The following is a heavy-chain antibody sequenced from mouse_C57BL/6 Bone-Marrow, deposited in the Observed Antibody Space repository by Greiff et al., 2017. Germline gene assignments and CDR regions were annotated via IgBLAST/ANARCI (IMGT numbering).Heavy chain of an antibody. Sequence: DVHLVESGGGLVKPGGSLKLSCAASGFTFSDSGMHWVRQAPEKGLEWVAYISSGSSTNYYADTVKGRFTISRDNAKNTLFLQMTSLRSEDTAMYYCARGVCYAMDYWGQGTSVTVSS. CDR3: ARGVCYAMDY. CDR2: ISSGSSTN. J-gene: IGHJ4*01. V-gene: IGHV5-17*01. CDR1: GFTFSDSG.